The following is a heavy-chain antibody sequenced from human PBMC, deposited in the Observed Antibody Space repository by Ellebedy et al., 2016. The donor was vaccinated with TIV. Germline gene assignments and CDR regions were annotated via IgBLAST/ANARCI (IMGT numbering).Heavy chain of an antibody. CDR1: GYTFTSYG. CDR3: ARAHYGSGSYSHFDY. J-gene: IGHJ4*02. CDR2: ISGYNGNT. V-gene: IGHV1-18*01. D-gene: IGHD3-10*01. Sequence: AASVKVSCKASGYTFTSYGISWVRQAPGQGLEWMGWISGYNGNTNYAQNLQGRVTMTRDTSTSTVYMELSSLRSEDTAVYYCARAHYGSGSYSHFDYWGQGTLVTVSS.